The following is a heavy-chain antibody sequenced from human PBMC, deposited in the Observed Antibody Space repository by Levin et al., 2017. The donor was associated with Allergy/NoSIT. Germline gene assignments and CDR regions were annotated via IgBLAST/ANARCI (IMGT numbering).Heavy chain of an antibody. CDR2: VKEDGSEK. D-gene: IGHD6-19*01. Sequence: GGSLRLSCAASGFTFSNYWMSWVRQAPGKGLEWVANVKEDGSEKKYVDSVKGRFIISRDNAKNSLHLQMNSLRVEDTAVYYCASRVGGAETGHGWGQGTLVTVSS. V-gene: IGHV3-7*01. J-gene: IGHJ4*02. CDR1: GFTFSNYW. CDR3: ASRVGGAETGHG.